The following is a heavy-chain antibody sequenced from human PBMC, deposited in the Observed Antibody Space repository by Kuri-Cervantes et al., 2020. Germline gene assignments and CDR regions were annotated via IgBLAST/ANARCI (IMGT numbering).Heavy chain of an antibody. V-gene: IGHV3-23*01. CDR3: VRDLFGVEEQ. CDR2: ISSGGGTT. J-gene: IGHJ4*02. D-gene: IGHD1/OR15-1a*01. Sequence: GESLKISCAASGFTFSGCAMNWVRQAPSKGLEWVSSISSGGGTTYHADYVKGRFTISRDNARNTLYLQMNGLRLEDTAVYYCVRDLFGVEEQWGQGTLVTVSS. CDR1: GFTFSGCA.